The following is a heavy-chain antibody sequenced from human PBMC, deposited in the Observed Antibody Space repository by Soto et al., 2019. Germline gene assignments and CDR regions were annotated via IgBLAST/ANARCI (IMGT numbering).Heavy chain of an antibody. CDR3: AREKGSSSTWWFDP. CDR2: IYSGGST. J-gene: IGHJ5*02. V-gene: IGHV3-66*01. D-gene: IGHD6-6*01. CDR1: GFTVSSNY. Sequence: GGSLRLSCAASGFTVSSNYMSWVRQAPGKGLEWVSVIYSGGSTYYADSVKGRFTISRDNSKNTLYLQMNSLRAEDTAVYYCAREKGSSSTWWFDPWGQGTLVTVSS.